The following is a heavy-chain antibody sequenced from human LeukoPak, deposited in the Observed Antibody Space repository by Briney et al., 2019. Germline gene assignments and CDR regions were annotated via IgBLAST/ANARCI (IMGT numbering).Heavy chain of an antibody. Sequence: SETLSLTCTVSGGSISSYYWSWIRQPAGKGLEWIGRIYTSGSTNYNPSLKSRVTMSVDTSKNQFSLKLSSVTAADTAVYYCARDHKYYYGSGKNNRFDPWGQGTLVTVSS. CDR3: ARDHKYYYGSGKNNRFDP. CDR2: IYTSGST. V-gene: IGHV4-4*07. CDR1: GGSISSYY. D-gene: IGHD3-10*01. J-gene: IGHJ5*02.